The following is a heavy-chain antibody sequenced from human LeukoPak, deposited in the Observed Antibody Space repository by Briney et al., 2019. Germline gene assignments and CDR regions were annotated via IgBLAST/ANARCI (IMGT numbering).Heavy chain of an antibody. Sequence: GRSLRLSCAASGFTFSSYFMHWVRQAPGKGLEWVAVISYDGSNKYYADSVKGRFTISRDKSKNTVYLQMNSLRADDTAIYYCAKDRGAVAGASGYYYHGMDVWGKGTTVTVSS. CDR2: ISYDGSNK. V-gene: IGHV3-30*18. CDR3: AKDRGAVAGASGYYYHGMDV. D-gene: IGHD6-19*01. J-gene: IGHJ6*04. CDR1: GFTFSSYF.